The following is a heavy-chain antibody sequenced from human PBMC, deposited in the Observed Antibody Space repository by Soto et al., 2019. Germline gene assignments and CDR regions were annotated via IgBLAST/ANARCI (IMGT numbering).Heavy chain of an antibody. D-gene: IGHD3-22*01. J-gene: IGHJ4*02. V-gene: IGHV3-64D*06. CDR1: GFTFSIYA. CDR3: VKGEYYYDSSGYYPFDY. Sequence: GGSLRLSCSASGFTFSIYAMHWVRQAPGKGLEYVSSISTNGGSTHYADSVKGRFTISRDNSKNTQYLQMSSLRADDTAVYYCVKGEYYYDSSGYYPFDYRGQGTLVTVPQ. CDR2: ISTNGGST.